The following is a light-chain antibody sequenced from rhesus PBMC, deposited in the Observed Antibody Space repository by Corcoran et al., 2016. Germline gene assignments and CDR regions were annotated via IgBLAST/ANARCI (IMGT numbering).Light chain of an antibody. CDR3: QQRNSYPPT. Sequence: DIQMTQSPSSLSASVGDTVTITCRASQGISRYLNWFQQKPGKAPKLLIYAASSLESGVPSRFSGSGSGTDFTLTISSLQPEDFAVYYCQQRNSYPPTFGGGTKVEIK. V-gene: IGKV1-28*02. CDR1: QGISRY. J-gene: IGKJ4*01. CDR2: AAS.